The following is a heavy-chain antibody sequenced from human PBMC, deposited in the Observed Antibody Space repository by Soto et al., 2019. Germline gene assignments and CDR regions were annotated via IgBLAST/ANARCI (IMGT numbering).Heavy chain of an antibody. CDR3: ATWYGNHYFGLDV. D-gene: IGHD6-13*01. V-gene: IGHV3-48*01. Sequence: VQLVESGGTLVQPGGSVRLSCAASGYSFDAYIMNWVRQAPGKGLEWVSSINPRGLTKFYADSVRGRFTISRDDASSSLFLQMNNLRAEDTAVYYCATWYGNHYFGLDVWGQGTTVTVSS. CDR1: GYSFDAYI. J-gene: IGHJ6*02. CDR2: INPRGLTK.